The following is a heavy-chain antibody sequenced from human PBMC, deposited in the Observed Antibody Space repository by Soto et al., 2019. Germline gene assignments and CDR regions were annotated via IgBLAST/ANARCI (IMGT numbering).Heavy chain of an antibody. V-gene: IGHV4-34*01. CDR1: GGSFSDYS. J-gene: IGHJ5*02. D-gene: IGHD1-1*01. CDR2: INHSGST. Sequence: SETLSLTCAVYGGSFSDYSWTWIRQPPGKGLEWIGEINHSGSTYYNPSLKSRVTISVDTSKNQFSLKLTSVTAADTAVYYCARHGDPMNWWLDPWGQGTLVTVSS. CDR3: ARHGDPMNWWLDP.